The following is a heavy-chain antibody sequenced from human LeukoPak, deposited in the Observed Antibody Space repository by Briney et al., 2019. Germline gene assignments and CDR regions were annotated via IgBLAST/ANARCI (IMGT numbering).Heavy chain of an antibody. D-gene: IGHD2-2*01. CDR1: GGSISSYY. CDR3: ASYCSSTSCKRAFDI. Sequence: SETLSLTCTVSGGSISSYYWSWIRQPAGKGLEWIGRIYTSGSTNYNPSLKSRVTMSVDTSKNQFSLKLSSVTAADTDVYYCASYCSSTSCKRAFDIWGQGTMVTVSS. V-gene: IGHV4-4*07. CDR2: IYTSGST. J-gene: IGHJ3*02.